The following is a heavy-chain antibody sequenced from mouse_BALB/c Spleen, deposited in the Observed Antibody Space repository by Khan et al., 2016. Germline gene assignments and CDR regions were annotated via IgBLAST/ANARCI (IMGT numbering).Heavy chain of an antibody. J-gene: IGHJ3*01. CDR2: IRLKSDNYAT. CDR1: GFTFSSFW. CDR3: ADGGYDVRFAY. Sequence: EVKLEVSGGGLVQPGGSMKLSCVASGFTFSSFWMSWVRQSPEKGLEWVAEIRLKSDNYATHYAESVKGKFTISRDDSKSRLYLQMTSLRAEDTGIYYCADGGYDVRFAYWGQGTLVTVSA. V-gene: IGHV6-3*01. D-gene: IGHD2-14*01.